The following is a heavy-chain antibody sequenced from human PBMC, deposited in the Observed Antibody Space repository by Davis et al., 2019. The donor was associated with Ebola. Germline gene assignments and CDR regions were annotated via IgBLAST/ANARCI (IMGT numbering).Heavy chain of an antibody. V-gene: IGHV4-34*01. CDR3: AYTSLAVATNRYYYFGMDV. D-gene: IGHD5-12*01. CDR1: GGSFSGYY. CDR2: INHSGST. J-gene: IGHJ6*02. Sequence: SETLSLTCAVYGGSFSGYYWSWIRQPPGKGLEWIGEINHSGSTNYNPSLKSRVTISVDTSKNQFSLKLTSVTTADTAVYYCAYTSLAVATNRYYYFGMDVWGQGTAVTVPS.